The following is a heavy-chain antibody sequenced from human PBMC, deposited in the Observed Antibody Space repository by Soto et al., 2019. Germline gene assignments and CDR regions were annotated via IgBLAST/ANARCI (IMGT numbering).Heavy chain of an antibody. D-gene: IGHD1-26*01. V-gene: IGHV3-33*01. CDR1: GFTFSSYG. J-gene: IGHJ3*02. CDR3: ARHLVGGDYAFDI. Sequence: HGGSLRLSCAASGFTFSSYGMHWVRQAPGKGLEWVAVIWYDGCNKYYADSVNGRFTISRDNSKNTLYLQMNSLRAEDTAVYYCARHLVGGDYAFDIWGQGTMVTVSS. CDR2: IWYDGCNK.